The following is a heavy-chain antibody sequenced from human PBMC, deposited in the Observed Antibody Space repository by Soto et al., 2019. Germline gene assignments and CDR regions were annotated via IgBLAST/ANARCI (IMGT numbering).Heavy chain of an antibody. V-gene: IGHV3-23*01. J-gene: IGHJ4*02. Sequence: EVQLLECGGGLVQPGGSLRLSCAASGFTFSSYAMSWVRQAPGKGLEWVSAISGSGGSTYYADSVKGRFTISRDNSKNTLYLQMNSLRAEDTAVYYCAKDRPSVPSGEYWDFSNPPELRRFDYWGQAPLVTVSS. CDR2: ISGSGGST. CDR1: GFTFSSYA. CDR3: AKDRPSVPSGEYWDFSNPPELRRFDY. D-gene: IGHD4-17*01.